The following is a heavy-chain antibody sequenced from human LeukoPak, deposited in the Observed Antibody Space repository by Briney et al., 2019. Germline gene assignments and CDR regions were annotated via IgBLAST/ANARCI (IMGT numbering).Heavy chain of an antibody. Sequence: SETLSLTCAVYGGSFSVYYWSWIRQPPGKGLEWIGEINHSGSTNCNPSLKSRVTISVDTSKNQFSLKLSSVTAADTAVYYCARGYYDSSGYYIDYWGQGTLVTVSS. J-gene: IGHJ4*02. CDR1: GGSFSVYY. CDR3: ARGYYDSSGYYIDY. D-gene: IGHD3-22*01. CDR2: INHSGST. V-gene: IGHV4-34*01.